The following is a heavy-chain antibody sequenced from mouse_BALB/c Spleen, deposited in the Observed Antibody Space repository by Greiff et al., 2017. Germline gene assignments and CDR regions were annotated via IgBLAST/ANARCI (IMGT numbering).Heavy chain of an antibody. CDR2: ISSGGSYT. V-gene: IGHV5-9-4*01. CDR1: GFTFSSSA. Sequence: EVKLVESRGGLVKPGGSLKLSCAASGFTFSSSAMSWVRQSPEKRLAWVAEISSGGSYTYYPDTLTGRFTISRDNAKNTLYLEMSSLRSEDTSMYYCARDGIRTVPYAMDYWGQGTAVTVSS. D-gene: IGHD1-1*01. CDR3: ARDGIRTVPYAMDY. J-gene: IGHJ4*01.